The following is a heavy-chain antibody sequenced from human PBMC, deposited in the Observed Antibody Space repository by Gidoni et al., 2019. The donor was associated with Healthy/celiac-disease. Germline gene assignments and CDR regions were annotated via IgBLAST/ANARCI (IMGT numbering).Heavy chain of an antibody. J-gene: IGHJ6*02. Sequence: EVQLVESGGVVVQPGGSLRLSCAAPGFTFDDYAMHWVRQAPGKGLEWVSLISWDGGSTYYADSVKGRFTISRDNSKNSLYLQMNSLRAEDTALYYCAKDTRDGSSPDNYYYYYGMDVWGQGTTVTVSS. D-gene: IGHD6-6*01. CDR1: GFTFDDYA. CDR2: ISWDGGST. CDR3: AKDTRDGSSPDNYYYYYGMDV. V-gene: IGHV3-43D*03.